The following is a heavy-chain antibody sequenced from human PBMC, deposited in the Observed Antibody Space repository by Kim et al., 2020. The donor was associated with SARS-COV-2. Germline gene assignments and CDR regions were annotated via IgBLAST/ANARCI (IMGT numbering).Heavy chain of an antibody. CDR1: GFTFSSHE. V-gene: IGHV3-48*03. CDR3: ARGPYDYFWVSYRFLFDY. J-gene: IGHJ4*02. CDR2: ISYSGSTI. D-gene: IGHD3-16*02. Sequence: GGSLRLSCVASGFTFSSHEMNWVRQAPGKGLEWVSYISYSGSTIYYADSVKGRFTISRDNAKDSLYLQMNSLRAEDTAIYYCARGPYDYFWVSYRFLFDYWGQGTLVTVSS.